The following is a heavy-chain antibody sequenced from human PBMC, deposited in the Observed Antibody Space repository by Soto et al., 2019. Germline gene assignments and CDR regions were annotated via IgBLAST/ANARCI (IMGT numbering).Heavy chain of an antibody. CDR1: GYSFSTYD. CDR2: VNPKSGNT. J-gene: IGHJ5*02. D-gene: IGHD2-2*02. CDR3: ARPYCDSTSCYTDWFDP. V-gene: IGHV1-8*01. Sequence: QVQLVQSGAEVKKPGASVKVSCKASGYSFSTYDINWVRQAAGQGLEWMGWVNPKSGNTDYAQRFRGRVTMTSTTSISTAYMELSALTPENTAGYYCARPYCDSTSCYTDWFDPWGQGTLVTVSS.